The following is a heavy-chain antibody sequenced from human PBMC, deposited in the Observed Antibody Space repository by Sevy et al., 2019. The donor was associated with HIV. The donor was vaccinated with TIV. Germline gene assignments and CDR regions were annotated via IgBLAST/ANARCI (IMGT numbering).Heavy chain of an antibody. CDR1: DFTFSNAW. CDR3: TTDGGGYNYGYSFDY. CDR2: IKSKTDGGTT. V-gene: IGHV3-15*07. Sequence: GGSLRLSCAASDFTFSNAWMNWVRQAPGKGLEWVGHIKSKTDGGTTDYAAPVKGRFTISRDDSKNTLYLQMNSLKTEDTAVYYCTTDGGGYNYGYSFDYWGQGTLVTVSS. D-gene: IGHD5-18*01. J-gene: IGHJ4*02.